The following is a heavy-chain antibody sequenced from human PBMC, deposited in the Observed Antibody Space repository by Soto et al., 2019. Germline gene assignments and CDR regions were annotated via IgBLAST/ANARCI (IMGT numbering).Heavy chain of an antibody. CDR2: INSDGSST. D-gene: IGHD6-13*01. J-gene: IGHJ5*02. V-gene: IGHV3-74*01. CDR1: GFTFSSYW. CDR3: ARHPERIAEIGWFDP. Sequence: GGSLRLSCAASGFTFSSYWMHWVRQAPGKGLVWVSRINSDGSSTSYADSVKGRFTISRDNAKNTLYLQMNSLRAEDTAVYYCARHPERIAEIGWFDPWGQGTRVNVSS.